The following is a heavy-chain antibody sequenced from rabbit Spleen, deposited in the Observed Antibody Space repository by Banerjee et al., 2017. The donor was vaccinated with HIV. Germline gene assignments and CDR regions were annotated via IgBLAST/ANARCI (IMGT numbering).Heavy chain of an antibody. CDR2: IDPVFGIT. CDR3: ARDGAGGSYFAL. J-gene: IGHJ4*01. Sequence: QEHLKESGGGLVQPGGSLTLTCTASGVSFSSSSYMCWVRQASGKGLEWIGYIDPVFGITYYANWVNGRFSISRENAQNTVFLQMTSLTAADTATYFCARDGAGGSYFALWGPGTLVTVS. V-gene: IGHV1S47*01. D-gene: IGHD8-1*01. CDR1: GVSFSSSS.